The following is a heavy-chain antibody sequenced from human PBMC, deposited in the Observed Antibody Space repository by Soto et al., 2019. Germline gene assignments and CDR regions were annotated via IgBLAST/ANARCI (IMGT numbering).Heavy chain of an antibody. J-gene: IGHJ5*02. CDR1: GYTFTSYD. CDR2: VSTYNGNT. CDR3: ARGFRVAATRWWFAL. V-gene: IGHV1-18*01. Sequence: ASVKVSCKASGYTFTSYDISWVRQAPGQGLERMGWVSTYNGNTNYAQKLQGRVTMTTDTSTSTAYMELRSLRSDDTAVYFCARGFRVAATRWWFALWGQGTLVTVSS. D-gene: IGHD2-15*01.